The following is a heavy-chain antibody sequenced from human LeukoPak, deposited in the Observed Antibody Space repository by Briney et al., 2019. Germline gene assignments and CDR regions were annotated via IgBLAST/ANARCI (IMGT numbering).Heavy chain of an antibody. V-gene: IGHV3-23*01. CDR3: AKGSDGYCGGDCAFDY. CDR2: ISNSGGGT. Sequence: GGSLRLSCAASGFTFSTYAMSWVRQAQGKGPEWVSSISNSGGGTYYADSVKGRFTISRDKSKNRLYLQMNSLRVEDTAVYYCAKGSDGYCGGDCAFDYWGQGTLVTVSS. CDR1: GFTFSTYA. J-gene: IGHJ4*02. D-gene: IGHD2-21*02.